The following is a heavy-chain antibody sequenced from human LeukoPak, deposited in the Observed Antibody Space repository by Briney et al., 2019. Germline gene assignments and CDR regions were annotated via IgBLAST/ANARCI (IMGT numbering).Heavy chain of an antibody. CDR3: ARAKRGYSYGSDY. J-gene: IGHJ4*02. CDR2: ISGSGGTI. V-gene: IGHV3-23*01. CDR1: GFTFSSYA. D-gene: IGHD5-18*01. Sequence: GGSLRLSCAASGFTFSSYAMSWVRQAPGKGLEWVSAISGSGGTIYYADSMKGRFTISRDNAKNSLYLQMNSLRAEDTAVYYCARAKRGYSYGSDYWGQGTLVTVSS.